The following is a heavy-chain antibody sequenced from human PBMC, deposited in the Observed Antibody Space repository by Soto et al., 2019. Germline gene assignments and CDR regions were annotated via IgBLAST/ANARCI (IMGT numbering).Heavy chain of an antibody. Sequence: GASVKVSCKASGYTFTSYGIHWVRQTPGQRLEWMGWINAANGDTKYPPKLQGRVTITRDTSASTAYMELSSLRSEDTAVYYCVRRHVSATGIDWFDPWGQGTLVTVSS. CDR1: GYTFTSYG. J-gene: IGHJ5*02. V-gene: IGHV1-3*01. CDR3: VRRHVSATGIDWFDP. CDR2: INAANGDT. D-gene: IGHD6-13*01.